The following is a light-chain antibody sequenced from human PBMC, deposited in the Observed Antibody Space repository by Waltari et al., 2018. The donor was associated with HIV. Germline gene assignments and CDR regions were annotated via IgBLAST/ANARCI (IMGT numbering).Light chain of an antibody. CDR1: ALPKQS. V-gene: IGLV3-25*03. Sequence: SYELTQPPSVSVSPAQTARILCSGEALPKQSSFLYQQKPGQAPVVVIYKDNERPSGIPERFSGSSSGTTVTLTISGVQADDEADYYCQSADSSGTYWVFGGGTKLTVL. CDR2: KDN. CDR3: QSADSSGTYWV. J-gene: IGLJ3*02.